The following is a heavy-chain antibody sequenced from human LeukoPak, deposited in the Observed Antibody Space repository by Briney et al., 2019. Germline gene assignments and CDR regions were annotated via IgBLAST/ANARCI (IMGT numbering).Heavy chain of an antibody. CDR2: IWYDGSNK. D-gene: IGHD3-10*01. CDR3: AKSMVRGVRGFDY. Sequence: GRSLRLSCAASGFTFSSYGMHWVRQAPGKGLEWVAVIWYDGSNKYYADSVKGRFTISRDNSNNTLYLQMNSLRAEDTAVYYCAKSMVRGVRGFDYWGQGTLVTVSS. V-gene: IGHV3-33*06. CDR1: GFTFSSYG. J-gene: IGHJ4*02.